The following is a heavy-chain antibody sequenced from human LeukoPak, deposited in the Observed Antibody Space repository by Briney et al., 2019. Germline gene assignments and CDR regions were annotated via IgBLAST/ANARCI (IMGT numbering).Heavy chain of an antibody. CDR2: ISAYNGNT. CDR1: GYTFTSYG. Sequence: APVKVSCKASGYTFTSYGISWVRQAPGQGLEWMGWISAYNGNTNYAQKLQGRVTMTTDTSTSTAYMELRSLRSDDTAVYYCARDETSSWYPIFDYWGQGTLVTVSS. J-gene: IGHJ4*02. CDR3: ARDETSSWYPIFDY. D-gene: IGHD6-13*01. V-gene: IGHV1-18*01.